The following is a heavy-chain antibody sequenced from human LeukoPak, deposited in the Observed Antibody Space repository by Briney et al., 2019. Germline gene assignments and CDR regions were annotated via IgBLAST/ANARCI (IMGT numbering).Heavy chain of an antibody. J-gene: IGHJ1*01. CDR1: GASISNYY. CDR2: ISYSGGT. Sequence: LETLSLTCTVSGASISNYYWSWIRQTPGKGLEWIGYISYSGGTKYNPSLKSRITMSIDMSKNQFSLQLRSVTAEDTAVYYCARGALYYYDSSGYYSAEYFQHWGQGTLVTVSS. V-gene: IGHV4-59*01. CDR3: ARGALYYYDSSGYYSAEYFQH. D-gene: IGHD3-22*01.